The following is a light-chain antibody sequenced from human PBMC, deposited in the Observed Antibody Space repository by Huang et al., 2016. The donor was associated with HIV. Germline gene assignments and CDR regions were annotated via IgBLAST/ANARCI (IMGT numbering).Light chain of an antibody. V-gene: IGKV1-33*01. CDR1: KDISNY. CDR3: QQFDNVPYS. J-gene: IGKJ2*03. CDR2: DAT. Sequence: DIQMTQSPSSLSASIGDRVTITCQASKDISNYLNWYQQNPGKAPKLLLYDATNSEAGVPSRFSGSGSGTDFTLTISRLQPEECATYYCQQFDNVPYSFGQGTRLEIK.